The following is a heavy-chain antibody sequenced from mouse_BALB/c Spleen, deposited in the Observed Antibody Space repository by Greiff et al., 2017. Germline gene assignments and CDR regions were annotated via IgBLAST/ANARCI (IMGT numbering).Heavy chain of an antibody. J-gene: IGHJ2*01. CDR1: GYTFTSYV. V-gene: IGHV1-14*01. Sequence: VHVKQSGPELVKPGASVKMSCKASGYTFTSYVMHWVKQKPGQGLEWIGYINPYNDGTKYNEKFKGKATLTSDKSSSTAYMELSSLTSEDSAVYYCARSGLTGTFDYWGQGTTLTVSS. D-gene: IGHD4-1*01. CDR3: ARSGLTGTFDY. CDR2: INPYNDGT.